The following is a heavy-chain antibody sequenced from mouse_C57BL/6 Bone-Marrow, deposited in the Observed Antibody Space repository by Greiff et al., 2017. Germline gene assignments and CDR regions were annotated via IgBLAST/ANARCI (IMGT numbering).Heavy chain of an antibody. J-gene: IGHJ3*01. V-gene: IGHV1-26*01. Sequence: EVQLQQSGPELVKPGASVKISCKASGYTFTDYYMNWVKQSHGKSLEWIGDINPNNGGTSYNQKFKGKATLTVDKSSSTAYMELRSLTSEDSAVYYCANDGYYERFAYWGQGTLVTVSA. CDR1: GYTFTDYY. D-gene: IGHD2-3*01. CDR2: INPNNGGT. CDR3: ANDGYYERFAY.